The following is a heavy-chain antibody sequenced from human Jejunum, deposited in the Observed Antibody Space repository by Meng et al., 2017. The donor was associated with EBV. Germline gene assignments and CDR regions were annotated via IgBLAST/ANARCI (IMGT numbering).Heavy chain of an antibody. CDR3: ARGAQPIDL. V-gene: IGHV1-8*01. CDR1: GFTFTNYD. Sequence: HVQLVQFGARVKKPGASVKVSCKASGFTFTNYDINWVRQASGQGLEWMGWMNPSNGKTGYAQKFQGRVTMTRDASTSTAYMELSSLRSDDTAVYFCARGAQPIDLWGQGTLVTVSS. J-gene: IGHJ5*02. D-gene: IGHD3-3*01. CDR2: MNPSNGKT.